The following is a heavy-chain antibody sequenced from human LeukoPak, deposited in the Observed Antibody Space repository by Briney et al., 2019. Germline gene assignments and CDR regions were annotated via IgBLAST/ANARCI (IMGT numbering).Heavy chain of an antibody. CDR3: ARVPSYGDYEFYFDY. CDR2: IYYSGST. J-gene: IGHJ4*02. D-gene: IGHD4-17*01. V-gene: IGHV4-59*01. CDR1: GGSISGYY. Sequence: SETLSLTCTVSGGSISGYYWSWIRQPPGKGLEWIGYIYYSGSTNYNPSLKSRVTISVDTSKNQFSLKLSSVTAADTAVYYCARVPSYGDYEFYFDYWGQGTLVTVSS.